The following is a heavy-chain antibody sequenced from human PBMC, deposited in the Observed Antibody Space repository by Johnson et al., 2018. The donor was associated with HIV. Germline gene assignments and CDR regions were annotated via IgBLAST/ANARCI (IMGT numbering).Heavy chain of an antibody. CDR2: IYSGGST. J-gene: IGHJ3*02. V-gene: IGHV3-66*01. CDR1: GISVSSNY. Sequence: MMLVESGGGFVQPGGSLRLSCAGSGISVSSNYMSWVRQAPGKGLAWVSVIYSGGSTYYAASVKGRFTISRDNSKNTLYLQMNSLRAEDTAVYYCANEVYAFDIWGQGTMVIVSS. D-gene: IGHD2-8*01. CDR3: ANEVYAFDI.